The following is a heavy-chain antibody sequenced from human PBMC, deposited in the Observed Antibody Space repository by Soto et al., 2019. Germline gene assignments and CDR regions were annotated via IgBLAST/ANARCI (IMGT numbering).Heavy chain of an antibody. D-gene: IGHD6-13*01. J-gene: IGHJ6*02. CDR1: GFTFDDYA. CDR3: AKAYIAAAGTGYYGMDV. Sequence: GGSLRLSCAASGFTFDDYAMHWVRQAPGKGLEWVSGISWNSGSIGYADSVKGRFTISRDNAKNSLYLQMNSLRAEDTALYYCAKAYIAAAGTGYYGMDVWGQGTTVTVSS. CDR2: ISWNSGSI. V-gene: IGHV3-9*01.